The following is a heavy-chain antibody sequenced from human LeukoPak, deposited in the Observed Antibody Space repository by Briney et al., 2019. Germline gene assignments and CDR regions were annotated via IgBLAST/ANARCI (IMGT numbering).Heavy chain of an antibody. V-gene: IGHV5-51*01. CDR3: ARHHVEMATIIGFDY. D-gene: IGHD5-24*01. J-gene: IGHJ4*02. Sequence: GESLKISCRASGYVFTRYWIGWVRQMPGKGLEWMGVIYPDDSDTRYRPSFQGQVTISADKSISTAYLQWSSLRASDTAMYYCARHHVEMATIIGFDYWGQGTLVTVSS. CDR1: GYVFTRYW. CDR2: IYPDDSDT.